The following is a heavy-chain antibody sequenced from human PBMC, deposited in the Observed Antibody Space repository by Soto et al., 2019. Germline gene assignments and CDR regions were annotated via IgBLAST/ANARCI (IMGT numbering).Heavy chain of an antibody. CDR1: GLTFSSHD. CDR3: AKLLPF. V-gene: IGHV3-23*04. D-gene: IGHD2-2*01. CDR2: FTTSGYT. Sequence: EVQLVESGGGLVQPGGSLRLSCTASGLTFSSHDMSWVRQAPGKGLEWVSSFTTSGYTYYADSVKGRFTISRDNSKSTLYLQMNSLRVEDTAVYYCAKLLPFWGQGTLVTVSS. J-gene: IGHJ4*02.